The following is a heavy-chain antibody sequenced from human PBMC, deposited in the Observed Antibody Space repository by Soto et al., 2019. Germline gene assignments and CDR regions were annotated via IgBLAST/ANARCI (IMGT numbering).Heavy chain of an antibody. CDR1: GGSISSYY. J-gene: IGHJ4*02. D-gene: IGHD4-4*01. V-gene: IGHV4-59*01. Sequence: SETLSLTCTVSGGSISSYYWSWIRQPPGKGLEWIGYIYYSGSTNYNPSLKSRVTISVDTSKNQFSLKLSSVTAADTAVYYCARSGDDYNPVVSFYWGQGTLVTVSS. CDR2: IYYSGST. CDR3: ARSGDDYNPVVSFY.